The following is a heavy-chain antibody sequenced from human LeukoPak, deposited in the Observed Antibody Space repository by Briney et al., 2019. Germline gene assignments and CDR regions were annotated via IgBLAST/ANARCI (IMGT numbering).Heavy chain of an antibody. J-gene: IGHJ4*02. V-gene: IGHV4-39*01. CDR3: ASRSSGWYYCDY. Sequence: SETLSLTCTVSGGSISSSSYYWGWIRQPPGKGLEWIGSIYYSGSTYYNPSLKRRVTISVDTSKNQFSLKLSSVTAADTAVYCCASRSSGWYYCDYWGQGTLVTVSS. D-gene: IGHD6-19*01. CDR2: IYYSGST. CDR1: GGSISSSSYY.